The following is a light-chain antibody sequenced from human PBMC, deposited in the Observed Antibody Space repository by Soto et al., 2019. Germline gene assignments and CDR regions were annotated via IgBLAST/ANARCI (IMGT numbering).Light chain of an antibody. CDR3: VSYTTSSSYV. CDR2: DVS. J-gene: IGLJ1*01. Sequence: QSALTQPASVSGSPGQSSTISCTGTSSDVGSYXYXXWYQHXTGKXPKLIIYDVSNRPSGVSNRFSGSKSGNTESLTISGLQAEAEAEYYCVSYTTSSSYVFGTGTKVTVL. CDR1: SSDVGSYXY. V-gene: IGLV2-14*01.